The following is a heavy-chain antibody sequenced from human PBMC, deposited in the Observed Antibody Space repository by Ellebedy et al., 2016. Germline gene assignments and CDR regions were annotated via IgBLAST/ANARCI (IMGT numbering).Heavy chain of an antibody. CDR2: LSWNSGNI. J-gene: IGHJ3*02. CDR3: ARDLLSPSYDAFDI. V-gene: IGHV3-9*01. Sequence: GGSLRLXXAASGFNFDDYGMHWVRQAPGKGLEWVSSLSWNSGNIAYGDSVKGRFTITRDNAKNSLYLQMNSLRAEDTAVYYCARDLLSPSYDAFDIWGQGTMVTVSS. CDR1: GFNFDDYG. D-gene: IGHD3-10*01.